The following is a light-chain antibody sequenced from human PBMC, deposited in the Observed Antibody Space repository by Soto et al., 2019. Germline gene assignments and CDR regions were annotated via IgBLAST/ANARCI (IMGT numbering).Light chain of an antibody. CDR1: SSDVGAYNY. CDR2: EVT. CDR3: SSFASSNTWV. J-gene: IGLJ3*02. V-gene: IGLV2-8*01. Sequence: QSALTQPASVSGSPGQSITISCTGTSSDVGAYNYVSWYQQHPGKAPKLVIYEVTKRPSGVPDRFSGSKSANTASLTVSGLQAEDEADYYCSSFASSNTWVFGGGTKLTVL.